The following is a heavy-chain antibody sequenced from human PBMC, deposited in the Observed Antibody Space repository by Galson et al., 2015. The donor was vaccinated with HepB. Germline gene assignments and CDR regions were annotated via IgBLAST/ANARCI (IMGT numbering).Heavy chain of an antibody. J-gene: IGHJ1*01. Sequence: LSLTCNVSRGSISTFNYYWGWIRQPPGKGLEWIGSIFYSGSTYYSPSLKSRVTISLDPSKNQFSLKLNSVTAADTAAYYCSRSTSLDDFKNWGQGTLVTVSS. CDR3: SRSTSLDDFKN. D-gene: IGHD2-2*01. CDR2: IFYSGST. V-gene: IGHV4-39*07. CDR1: RGSISTFNYY.